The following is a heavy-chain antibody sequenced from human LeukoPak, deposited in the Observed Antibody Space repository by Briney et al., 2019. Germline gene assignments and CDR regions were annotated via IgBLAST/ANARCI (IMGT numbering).Heavy chain of an antibody. V-gene: IGHV3-23*01. CDR1: GFTFSSYA. CDR2: ISGSGGST. CDR3: AIGVVGAPGTFDY. Sequence: PGGSLRLSCPASGFTFSSYAMSWVRQAPGKGLEWVSAISGSGGSTYYADSVKGRFTISRDNSKNTLYLQMNSLRAEDTAVYYCAIGVVGAPGTFDYWGQGTLVTVSS. D-gene: IGHD1-26*01. J-gene: IGHJ4*02.